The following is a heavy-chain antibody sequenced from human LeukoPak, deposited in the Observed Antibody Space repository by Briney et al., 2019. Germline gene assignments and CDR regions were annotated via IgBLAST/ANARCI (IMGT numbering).Heavy chain of an antibody. V-gene: IGHV1-2*02. D-gene: IGHD3-22*01. CDR2: INPNSGGT. CDR1: GGTFSSYA. J-gene: IGHJ4*02. Sequence: ASVKVSCKASGGTFSSYAISWVRQAPGQGLEWMGWINPNSGGTNYAQKFQGRVTMTRDTSISTAYMELSRLRSGDTAVYYCARELVVITTKLNAAIDYWGQGTLVTVSS. CDR3: ARELVVITTKLNAAIDY.